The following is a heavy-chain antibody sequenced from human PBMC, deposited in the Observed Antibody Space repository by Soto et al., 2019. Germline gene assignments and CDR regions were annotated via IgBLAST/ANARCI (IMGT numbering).Heavy chain of an antibody. D-gene: IGHD1-1*01. Sequence: SETLSLTCAVSGDSITNSNCWSLVRQAPGKGLEWIGEIYHSGATTYNPSLKSRATISVDPSNNHFPLELTSVTAADTAVYFCARDLGTGTDYWGQGTLVTVSS. V-gene: IGHV4-4*02. CDR2: IYHSGAT. CDR1: GDSITNSNC. J-gene: IGHJ4*02. CDR3: ARDLGTGTDY.